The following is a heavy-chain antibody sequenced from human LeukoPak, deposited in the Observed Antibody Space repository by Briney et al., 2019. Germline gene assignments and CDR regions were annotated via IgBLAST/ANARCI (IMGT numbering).Heavy chain of an antibody. Sequence: PGGSLRLSCAASGFTFSSYSMNWVRQAPGKGLEWVSYISSSSSTIYYADSVKGRFTISRDNAKNSLYLQMNSLRAEDTAVYYCAREGSLLGFDYWGQGTLVTVSS. CDR1: GFTFSSYS. CDR2: ISSSSSTI. D-gene: IGHD2-21*01. J-gene: IGHJ4*02. CDR3: AREGSLLGFDY. V-gene: IGHV3-48*01.